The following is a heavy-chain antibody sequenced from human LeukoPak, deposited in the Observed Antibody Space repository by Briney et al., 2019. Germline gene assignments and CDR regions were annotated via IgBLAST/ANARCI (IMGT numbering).Heavy chain of an antibody. J-gene: IGHJ1*01. V-gene: IGHV4-34*01. D-gene: IGHD1-26*01. CDR2: INHSGST. CDR1: GGSFSGYY. Sequence: SETLSLTCAVYGGSFSGYYWSWIRQPPGKGLEWIGEINHSGSTNYNPSLKSRVTLSVDTSKNQFSLKLSSVTAADTAVYYCARGGVGAKAVQHWGQGTLVTVSS. CDR3: ARGGVGAKAVQH.